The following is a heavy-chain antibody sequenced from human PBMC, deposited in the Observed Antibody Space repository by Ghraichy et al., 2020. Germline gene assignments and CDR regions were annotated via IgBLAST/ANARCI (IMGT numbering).Heavy chain of an antibody. V-gene: IGHV4-34*01. CDR2: INHSGST. CDR3: ARGGKLIVTMIVVDGMDV. D-gene: IGHD3-22*01. J-gene: IGHJ6*02. CDR1: GGSFSGYY. Sequence: SETLSLTCAVYGGSFSGYYWSWIRQPPGKGLEWIGEINHSGSTNYNPSLKSRVTISVDTSKNQFSLKLSSVTAADTAVYYCARGGKLIVTMIVVDGMDVWGQGTTVTVSS.